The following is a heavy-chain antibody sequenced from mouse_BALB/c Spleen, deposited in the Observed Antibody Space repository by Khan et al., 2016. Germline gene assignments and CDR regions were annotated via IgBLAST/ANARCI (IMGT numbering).Heavy chain of an antibody. CDR2: IYPGDGDT. D-gene: IGHD3-3*01. CDR3: ARSMLGDSSCWYTMDY. CDR1: GYAFSGYW. Sequence: QVQLKQSGAELVRPGSSVKISCKASGYAFSGYWMNWVKQRPGQGLEWIGQIYPGDGDTNYNGKFKGKVTLTADKSSSTAYLQLSSLTSEDSAVNFCARSMLGDSSCWYTMDYWGQGTSVTVSS. J-gene: IGHJ4*01. V-gene: IGHV1-80*01.